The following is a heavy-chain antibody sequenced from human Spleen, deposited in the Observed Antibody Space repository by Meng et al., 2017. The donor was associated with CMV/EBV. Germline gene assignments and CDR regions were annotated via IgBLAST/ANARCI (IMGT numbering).Heavy chain of an antibody. CDR3: AREGMDV. J-gene: IGHJ6*01. CDR1: GYTFSSYG. V-gene: IGHV1-18*01. CDR2: ISGYNANT. Sequence: SVRVSCKASGYTFSSYGITWVRQAPGQGLEWMGWISGYNANTNYAQRLQDRVTMTRDTSTSTAYMELRSLRSDDTAVYYCAREGMDVWGQGTTVTVSS.